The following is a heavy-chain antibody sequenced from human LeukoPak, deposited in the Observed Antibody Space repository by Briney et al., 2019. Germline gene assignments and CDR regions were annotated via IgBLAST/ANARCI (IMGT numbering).Heavy chain of an antibody. CDR2: IPHDGSDE. V-gene: IGHV3-30*02. D-gene: IGHD3-3*01. J-gene: IGHJ5*02. Sequence: GGSLRLSCAASGFTLSNYGMHWVRQAPGKGLDWVAFIPHDGSDERYADSVKGRFTISRDNAKNTLYLQMNSLTAEDTAVFYCARDLVPQADRFLVPFDPWGQGTLVTVSS. CDR1: GFTLSNYG. CDR3: ARDLVPQADRFLVPFDP.